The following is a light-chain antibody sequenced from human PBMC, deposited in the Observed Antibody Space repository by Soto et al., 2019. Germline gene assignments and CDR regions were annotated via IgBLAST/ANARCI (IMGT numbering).Light chain of an antibody. J-gene: IGKJ1*01. Sequence: DIQMTQSPATLSASVGDRVIITCRASQSISGWLAWYQQKPGKAPKLLIFDAFSLESGVPSRFSGSGSGTDFTLTISSLQSEDFAVYYCQQYNSYSTFGQGTKVDI. V-gene: IGKV1-5*01. CDR2: DAF. CDR1: QSISGW. CDR3: QQYNSYST.